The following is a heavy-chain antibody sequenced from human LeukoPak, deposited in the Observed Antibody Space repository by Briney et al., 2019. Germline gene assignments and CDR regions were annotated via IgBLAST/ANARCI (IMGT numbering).Heavy chain of an antibody. CDR2: IKQDGSER. CDR3: ATSVTGNLYYFDY. D-gene: IGHD3-9*01. CDR1: GFSFSTHW. Sequence: GGSLRLSCAASGFSFSTHWMSWVRQAPGKGLEWVANIKQDGSERYYVDSVKGRFTISRDNAENSLYLQMNSLRAEDTAVYYCATSVTGNLYYFDYWGQETLVTVSS. J-gene: IGHJ4*02. V-gene: IGHV3-7*01.